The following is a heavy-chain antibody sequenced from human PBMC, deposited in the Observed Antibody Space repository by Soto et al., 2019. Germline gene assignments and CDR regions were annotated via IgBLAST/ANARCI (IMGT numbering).Heavy chain of an antibody. CDR2: IYYSGST. CDR1: GGSISSYY. CDR3: ASGLNSGSYWNWFDP. J-gene: IGHJ5*02. V-gene: IGHV4-59*01. D-gene: IGHD1-26*01. Sequence: SETLSLNCTVSGGSISSYYWSWIRQPPGKGLEWIGYIYYSGSTNYNPSLKSRVTISVDTSKNQFSLKLSSVTAADTAVYYCASGLNSGSYWNWFDPWGQGTLVTVSS.